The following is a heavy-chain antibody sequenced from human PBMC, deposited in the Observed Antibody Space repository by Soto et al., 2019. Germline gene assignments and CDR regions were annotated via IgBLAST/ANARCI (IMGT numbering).Heavy chain of an antibody. D-gene: IGHD6-13*01. CDR1: GYTFTSYG. CDR2: ISAYNGNT. J-gene: IGHJ4*02. Sequence: QVQLVQSGAEVKKPGASVKVSCKASGYTFTSYGISWVRQAPGQGLEWMGWISAYNGNTNYAQKLQGRVTMTTDTSTSTAYMELRSLRSDDTAVYYCARQDCIAAAGMNPDYFDYWGQGTLVTVSS. V-gene: IGHV1-18*01. CDR3: ARQDCIAAAGMNPDYFDY.